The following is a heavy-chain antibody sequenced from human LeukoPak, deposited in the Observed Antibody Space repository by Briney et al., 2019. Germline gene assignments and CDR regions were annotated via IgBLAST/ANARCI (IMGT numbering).Heavy chain of an antibody. D-gene: IGHD5-12*01. J-gene: IGHJ4*02. V-gene: IGHV4-30-4*08. CDR2: IFSTGST. CDR1: GGSINSADHY. Sequence: SQTLSLTCTVSGGSINSADHYWSWIRQPPGKGLEWFEYIFSTGSTYYNPSLQSRLTISLDKSTNQFFLKLTSVTAADTAVYYCARDRGGWLRPYFDSWGQGTLVTVSS. CDR3: ARDRGGWLRPYFDS.